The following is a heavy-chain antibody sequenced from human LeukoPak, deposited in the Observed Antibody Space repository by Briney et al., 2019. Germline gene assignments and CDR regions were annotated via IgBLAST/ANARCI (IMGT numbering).Heavy chain of an antibody. D-gene: IGHD6-13*01. CDR3: AREPYSSTWFDY. Sequence: GGSLRLSCAASGLTVSTNYMNWVRQAPGRGLEWVSVIHSGGNTYYADSVKGRFTISRDNSKNTVSLRMNRLTVADTAVYYCAREPYSSTWFDYWGQGTLVTVSS. CDR2: IHSGGNT. V-gene: IGHV3-66*01. J-gene: IGHJ4*02. CDR1: GLTVSTNY.